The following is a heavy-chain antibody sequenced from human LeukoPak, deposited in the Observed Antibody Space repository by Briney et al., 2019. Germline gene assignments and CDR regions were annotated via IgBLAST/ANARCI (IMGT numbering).Heavy chain of an antibody. Sequence: GGSLRLSCAASGFTFSDYYMSWIRQAPGKGLEWVSYISSSGSTIYYADSVKGRFTTSRDNAKNSLYLQMNSLRAEDTAVYYCARDRWELLTPFDPWGQGTLVTVSS. D-gene: IGHD1-26*01. CDR3: ARDRWELLTPFDP. J-gene: IGHJ5*02. V-gene: IGHV3-11*01. CDR2: ISSSGSTI. CDR1: GFTFSDYY.